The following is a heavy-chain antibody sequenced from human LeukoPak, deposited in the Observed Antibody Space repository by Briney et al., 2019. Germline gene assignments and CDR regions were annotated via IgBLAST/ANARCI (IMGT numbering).Heavy chain of an antibody. CDR1: GGSISSGSYY. CDR3: ARHRGYSYGYWYFDL. Sequence: KPSETLSLTCTVSGGSISSGSYYWSWIRQPAGKGLEWIGRIYTSGSTNYNPSLKSRVTISVDTSKNQFSLKLSSVTAADTAVYCCARHRGYSYGYWYFDLWGRGTLVTVSS. J-gene: IGHJ2*01. D-gene: IGHD5-18*01. CDR2: IYTSGST. V-gene: IGHV4-61*02.